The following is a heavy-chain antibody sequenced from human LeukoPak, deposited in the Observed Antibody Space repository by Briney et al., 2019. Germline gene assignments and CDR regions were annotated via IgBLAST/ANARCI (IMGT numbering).Heavy chain of an antibody. CDR3: ARPNRDTAMVNYYYYMDV. CDR2: ISAYNGNT. J-gene: IGHJ6*03. V-gene: IGHV1-18*01. CDR1: GYTFTSYG. Sequence: ASVKVSCKASGYTFTSYGISWVRQAPGQGLEWVGWISAYNGNTNYAQKLQGRVTMTTDTSTSTAYMELRSLRSDDTAVYYCARPNRDTAMVNYYYYMDVWGKGTTVTVPS. D-gene: IGHD5-18*01.